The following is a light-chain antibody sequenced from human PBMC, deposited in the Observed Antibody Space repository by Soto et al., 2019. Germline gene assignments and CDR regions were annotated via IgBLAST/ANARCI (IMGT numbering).Light chain of an antibody. Sequence: VLTQSPGTLSLSPGDRATLSCRASQTVSGNFLAWYQQIPGQAPRLLIYGASDRAAGIPDRFSGSGSGTDFTLTISRLEPADFAVYYCQQYDTSLWAYTFGQGTKLEIK. CDR3: QQYDTSLWAYT. CDR1: QTVSGNF. CDR2: GAS. J-gene: IGKJ2*01. V-gene: IGKV3-20*01.